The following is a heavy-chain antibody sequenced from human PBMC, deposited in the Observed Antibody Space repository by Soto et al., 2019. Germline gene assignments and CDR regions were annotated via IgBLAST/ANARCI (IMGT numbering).Heavy chain of an antibody. J-gene: IGHJ4*02. Sequence: EVQLVESGGGLDKPGGSLRLSCAASGFTFSSYSVNWVRQAPGKGLEWVSSISSSSSYIYYADSVKGRFTISRDNAKNSLYLQMNCLRAEDTSVYYCARDRAYSSSIDYWGQGTLVTVSS. D-gene: IGHD6-6*01. CDR1: GFTFSSYS. CDR3: ARDRAYSSSIDY. V-gene: IGHV3-21*01. CDR2: ISSSSSYI.